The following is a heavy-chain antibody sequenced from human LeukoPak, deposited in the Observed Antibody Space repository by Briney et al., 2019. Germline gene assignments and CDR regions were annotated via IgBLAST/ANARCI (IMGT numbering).Heavy chain of an antibody. CDR1: GFTFGSYS. CDR2: ISPSSSAI. D-gene: IGHD3-22*01. V-gene: IGHV3-48*02. CDR3: APTRVVVPI. Sequence: GGSLRLSRAASGFTFGSYSMNWVRLAPGKGLEWVSCISPSSSAIYYADSVKGRFTISRDNAKNSLYLQMNSLRDEDTAVYYCAPTRVVVPIWGQGTLVTVSS. J-gene: IGHJ4*02.